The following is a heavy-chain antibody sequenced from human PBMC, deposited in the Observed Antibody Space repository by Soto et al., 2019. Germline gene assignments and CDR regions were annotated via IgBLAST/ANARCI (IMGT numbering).Heavy chain of an antibody. CDR2: ISYDGSNK. Sequence: QVQLVESGGGVVQPGRSLRLSCAASGFTFSSYAMHWVRQAPGKGLEWVAVISYDGSNKYYADSVKGRFTISRDNSKNTLYLQMNSLRAEDTAVYYCARDVTIFGVVTPSGGDYWGQGTLVTVSS. CDR1: GFTFSSYA. J-gene: IGHJ4*02. CDR3: ARDVTIFGVVTPSGGDY. D-gene: IGHD3-3*01. V-gene: IGHV3-30-3*01.